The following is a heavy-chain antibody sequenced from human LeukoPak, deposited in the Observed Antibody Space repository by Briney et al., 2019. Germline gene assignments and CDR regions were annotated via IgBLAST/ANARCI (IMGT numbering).Heavy chain of an antibody. Sequence: GTSLRLSCAAPGFTFSSHVMHWVRQTPGKGLEWVALMSHDGTTTNYPDSVKGRFTISRENAKNSLYLQMNSLRAGDTAVYYCARGSGYDLDAFDIWGQGTMVTVSS. CDR1: GFTFSSHV. D-gene: IGHD5-12*01. CDR2: MSHDGTTT. V-gene: IGHV3-30*14. CDR3: ARGSGYDLDAFDI. J-gene: IGHJ3*02.